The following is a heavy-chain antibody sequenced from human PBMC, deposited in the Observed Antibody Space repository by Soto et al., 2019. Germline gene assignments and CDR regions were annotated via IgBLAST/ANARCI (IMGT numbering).Heavy chain of an antibody. CDR3: AKDWGYCSGGSCPGSRSSYYGMDV. J-gene: IGHJ6*02. Sequence: QVQLVESGGGVVQPGRSLRLSCAASGFTFSSYGMHWVRQAPGKGLEWVAVISYDGSKKYYADSVKGRFTISRDNSKNTLYLQMNSLRAEDTAVYYCAKDWGYCSGGSCPGSRSSYYGMDVWGQGTTVTVSS. CDR1: GFTFSSYG. D-gene: IGHD2-15*01. CDR2: ISYDGSKK. V-gene: IGHV3-30*18.